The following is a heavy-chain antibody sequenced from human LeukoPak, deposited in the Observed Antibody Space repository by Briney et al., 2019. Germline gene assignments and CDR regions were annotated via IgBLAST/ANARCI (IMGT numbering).Heavy chain of an antibody. CDR1: GYTFTGYY. Sequence: SVKVSCKASGYTFTGYYMHWVRQAPGQGLEWMGGIIPIFGTANYAQKFQGRVTITADKSTSTAYMELSSLRSEDTAVYYCGGGGSLTDAFDIWGQGTMVTVSS. CDR2: IIPIFGTA. CDR3: GGGGSLTDAFDI. D-gene: IGHD3-16*01. V-gene: IGHV1-69*06. J-gene: IGHJ3*02.